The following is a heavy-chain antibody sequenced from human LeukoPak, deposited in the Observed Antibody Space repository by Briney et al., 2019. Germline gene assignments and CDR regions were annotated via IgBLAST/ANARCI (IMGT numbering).Heavy chain of an antibody. J-gene: IGHJ1*01. Sequence: GGSLRLSCAASGFTFSRYSMNWVRQAPGKGLEWVSSISSGSSYIYYADSMKGRFTISRDNAKNSLYLQMNSLRAEDTAVYYCAKEIYGDSTGGRFQHWGQGTLVTVSS. V-gene: IGHV3-21*04. CDR3: AKEIYGDSTGGRFQH. CDR2: ISSGSSYI. D-gene: IGHD4-17*01. CDR1: GFTFSRYS.